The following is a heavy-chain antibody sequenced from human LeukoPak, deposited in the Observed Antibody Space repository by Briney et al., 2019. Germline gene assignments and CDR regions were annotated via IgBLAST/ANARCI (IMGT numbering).Heavy chain of an antibody. D-gene: IGHD2-2*01. CDR3: AREDIVVVPAVPNFRGDYYYYYMDV. V-gene: IGHV4-4*07. J-gene: IGHJ6*03. CDR2: IYTSGST. Sequence: SDTLSLTCTVSGGSISGFYWSWIRQPAGKGLEWIGRIYTSGSTNYNPSLKSRVTTSVDTSKNQFSLKLSSVTAADTAVYYCAREDIVVVPAVPNFRGDYYYYYMDVWGKGTTVTVSS. CDR1: GGSISGFY.